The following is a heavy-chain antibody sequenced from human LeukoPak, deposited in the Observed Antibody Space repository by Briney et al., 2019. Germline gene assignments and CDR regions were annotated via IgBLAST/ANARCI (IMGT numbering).Heavy chain of an antibody. Sequence: MPSETLSLTCTVSGGSISSGGYYWSWIRQPPGKGLEWIGYIYHSGSTYYNPSLKSRVTISVDRSKNQFSLKLSSVTAADTAVYYCARALGSIAAFGYFDYWGQGTLVTVSS. J-gene: IGHJ4*02. CDR3: ARALGSIAAFGYFDY. CDR2: IYHSGST. D-gene: IGHD6-6*01. V-gene: IGHV4-30-2*01. CDR1: GGSISSGGYY.